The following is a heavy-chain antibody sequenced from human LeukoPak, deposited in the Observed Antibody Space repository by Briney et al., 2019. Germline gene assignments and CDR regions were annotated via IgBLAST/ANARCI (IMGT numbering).Heavy chain of an antibody. CDR2: IRYDGSNK. Sequence: GGSLRLSCAASGFTFSSYGMHWVRQAPGKGLEWVAFIRYDGSNKYYADSVKGRFTISRDNSKNTLYLQMNSLRAEDTAVNYCAKALAVAGTGGFFYFDYWGQGTLVTVSS. D-gene: IGHD6-19*01. J-gene: IGHJ4*02. V-gene: IGHV3-30*02. CDR1: GFTFSSYG. CDR3: AKALAVAGTGGFFYFDY.